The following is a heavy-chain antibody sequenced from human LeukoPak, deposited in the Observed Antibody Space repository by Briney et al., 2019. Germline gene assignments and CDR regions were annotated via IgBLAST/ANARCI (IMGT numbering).Heavy chain of an antibody. CDR1: GFTFSSYA. CDR2: ISYDGSNK. D-gene: IGHD1-26*01. Sequence: GGSLRLSCAASGFTFSSYAMHWVRQAPGKGLEWVAVISYDGSNKYYADSVKGRFTISRDNSKNTLYLQMNSLRAEGTAVYYCARDRSGSYLFDYWGQGTLVTVSS. CDR3: ARDRSGSYLFDY. J-gene: IGHJ4*02. V-gene: IGHV3-30-3*01.